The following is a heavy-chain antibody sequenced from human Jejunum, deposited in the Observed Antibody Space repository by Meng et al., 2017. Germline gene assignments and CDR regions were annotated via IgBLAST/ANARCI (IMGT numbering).Heavy chain of an antibody. J-gene: IGHJ4*02. CDR2: INPNTGGT. V-gene: IGHV1-2*06. Sequence: ASVKVSCKASGYIFFSYGIGWVRRAPGQGLEWMGRINPNTGGTNYAQKFQDRVTVTRDMSINTVYLDLSSLKSDDTAVYFCARDWGSSSYYGRGLYFDFWGQGTQVTVSS. CDR3: ARDWGSSSYYGRGLYFDF. CDR1: GYIFFSYG. D-gene: IGHD6-13*01.